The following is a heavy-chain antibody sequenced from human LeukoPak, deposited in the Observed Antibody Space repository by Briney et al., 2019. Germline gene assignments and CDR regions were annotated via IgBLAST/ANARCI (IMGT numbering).Heavy chain of an antibody. CDR2: ISSSSSTI. V-gene: IGHV3-48*02. Sequence: GGSLRLSCAASGFTFSSYSMNWVRQAPGKGPEWVSYISSSSSTIYYADSVKGRFTISRDNAKNSLYLQMNSLRDEDTAVYYCARGGSSWYRGENWFDPWGQGTLVTVSS. CDR1: GFTFSSYS. CDR3: ARGGSSWYRGENWFDP. D-gene: IGHD6-13*01. J-gene: IGHJ5*02.